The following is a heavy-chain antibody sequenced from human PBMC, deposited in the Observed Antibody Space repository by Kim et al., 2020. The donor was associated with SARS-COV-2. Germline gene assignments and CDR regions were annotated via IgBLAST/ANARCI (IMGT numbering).Heavy chain of an antibody. V-gene: IGHV4-4*07. D-gene: IGHD3-22*01. CDR3: GGSGYFDDAFDI. J-gene: IGHJ3*02. Sequence: NSTPSLKSRVTMSVDTSKNQFSLKLSSVTAADTAVYYCGGSGYFDDAFDIWGQGTMVTVSS.